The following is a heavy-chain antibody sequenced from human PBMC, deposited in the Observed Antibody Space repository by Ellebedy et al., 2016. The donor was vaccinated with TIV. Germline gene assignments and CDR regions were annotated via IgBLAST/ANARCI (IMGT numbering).Heavy chain of an antibody. Sequence: PGGSLRLSCAASGLTFSSYAMSWVRQAPGKGREWVAAINGNGANTYYADSVKGRLTISRDNSNNPLYLQMNRLSAEDTAVYFCAKVIPYYGSGSYHSYYFDYWGQGTLVTVSS. CDR2: INGNGANT. D-gene: IGHD3-10*01. J-gene: IGHJ4*02. V-gene: IGHV3-23*01. CDR3: AKVIPYYGSGSYHSYYFDY. CDR1: GLTFSSYA.